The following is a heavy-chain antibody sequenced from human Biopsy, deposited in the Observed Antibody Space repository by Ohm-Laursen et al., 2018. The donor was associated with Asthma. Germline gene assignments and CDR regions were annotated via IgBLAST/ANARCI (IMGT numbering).Heavy chain of an antibody. J-gene: IGHJ4*01. Sequence: SLRLSCAASGFTFDDYAMNWVRQAPGKGLEWVSGISWNSGNIDYAVSVKGRFTISRDNAKNSLYLQMQSLRPEDTAFYYCAKSADYYDSTDYLDFWGRGTLVTVSS. CDR3: AKSADYYDSTDYLDF. CDR1: GFTFDDYA. D-gene: IGHD3-22*01. CDR2: ISWNSGNI. V-gene: IGHV3-9*01.